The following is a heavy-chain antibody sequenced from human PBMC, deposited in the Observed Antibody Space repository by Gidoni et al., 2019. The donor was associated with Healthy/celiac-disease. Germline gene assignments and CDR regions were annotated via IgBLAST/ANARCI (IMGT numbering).Heavy chain of an antibody. V-gene: IGHV4-39*01. CDR3: ARRVATISFGGFYYYYGMDV. Sequence: QLQLQESGPGLVKPSETLSLTCTVSGGSISSSSYYWGWIRQPPGKGLEWIGSIYYRGSTYYNPSLKSRVTISVDTSKNQFSLKLSSVTAADTAVYYCARRVATISFGGFYYYYGMDVWGQGTTVTVSS. CDR1: GGSISSSSYY. CDR2: IYYRGST. J-gene: IGHJ6*02. D-gene: IGHD5-12*01.